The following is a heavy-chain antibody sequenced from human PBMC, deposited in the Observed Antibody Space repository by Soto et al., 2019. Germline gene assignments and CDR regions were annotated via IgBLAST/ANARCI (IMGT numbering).Heavy chain of an antibody. V-gene: IGHV4-34*01. D-gene: IGHD3-22*01. Sequence: SETLSLTCAVSGGRFSNYFWAWIRQAPGKGLEWIGEINHSGDTHFDPSLESRVTMSVDTSKNQFSLKLRSVTAADTAGYYCAGPPHDTHGSWGKGTLVTVYS. CDR1: GGRFSNYF. J-gene: IGHJ4*02. CDR2: INHSGDT. CDR3: AGPPHDTHGS.